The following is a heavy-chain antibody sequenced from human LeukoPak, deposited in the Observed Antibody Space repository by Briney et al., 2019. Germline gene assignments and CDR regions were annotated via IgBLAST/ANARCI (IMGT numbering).Heavy chain of an antibody. CDR1: GFNFGRYT. V-gene: IGHV3-43*01. J-gene: IGHJ4*02. CDR2: AGWAGGTT. D-gene: IGHD3-10*02. CDR3: AKELDTMFFDY. Sequence: GGSLRLSCATSGFNFGRYTIHWVRQAPGKGLEWVSLAGWAGGTTFYSDSVRGRFTISRDSGRKYVYLQMNSLTTDDTAFYFCAKELDTMFFDYWGQGALVTVSS.